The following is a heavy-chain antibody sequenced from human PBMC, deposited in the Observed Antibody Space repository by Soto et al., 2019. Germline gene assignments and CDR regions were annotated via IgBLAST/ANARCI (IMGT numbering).Heavy chain of an antibody. CDR2: ISSDEIST. CDR3: ASLWSGRYAFDI. V-gene: IGHV3-74*01. Sequence: GSLRLSCAASGFTFCIYWIPCVRQAPGKGLAWVSRISSDEISTNYADSVKGRFTISRDNAKNTLYLQMNSLRAEDTAVYYCASLWSGRYAFDIWGQGTMVTVSS. D-gene: IGHD3-3*01. CDR1: GFTFCIYW. J-gene: IGHJ3*02.